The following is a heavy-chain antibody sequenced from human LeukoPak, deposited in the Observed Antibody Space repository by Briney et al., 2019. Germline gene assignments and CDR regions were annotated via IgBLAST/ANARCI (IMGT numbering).Heavy chain of an antibody. Sequence: PSETLSLTCTVSDDSISSYYWSWIRQPPGKGLEWIGYTSYSGNTNHNPSLKSRVTVSLDTSKNQFSLKVNSVTAADTAVYYCARHLSSSGNGFQYWGQGTLVTVSS. CDR2: TSYSGNT. V-gene: IGHV4-59*08. J-gene: IGHJ1*01. CDR3: ARHLSSSGNGFQY. D-gene: IGHD6-25*01. CDR1: DDSISSYY.